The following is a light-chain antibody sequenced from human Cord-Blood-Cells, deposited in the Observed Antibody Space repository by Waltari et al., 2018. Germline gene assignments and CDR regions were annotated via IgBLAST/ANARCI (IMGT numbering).Light chain of an antibody. Sequence: QSVLTQPPSVSGAPGQRVTISCTGTSSDVGGYNYVSWYQQHPGKAPKLMIYDVSKRPAGVSKRFSGSKSGNTASLTISGLQAEDEADYYCSSYTSSSTVVFGGGTKLTVL. CDR1: SSDVGGYNY. J-gene: IGLJ2*01. CDR2: DVS. CDR3: SSYTSSSTVV. V-gene: IGLV2-14*01.